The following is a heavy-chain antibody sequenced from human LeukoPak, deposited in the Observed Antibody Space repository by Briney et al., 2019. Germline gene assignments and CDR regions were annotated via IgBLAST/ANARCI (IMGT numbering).Heavy chain of an antibody. CDR1: GGSFSGYY. CDR3: ARFGYDWFFDY. V-gene: IGHV4-34*01. CDR2: INHSGST. D-gene: IGHD3-9*01. Sequence: SETLSLTCAVYGGSFSGYYWSWIRPPPGKGLEWIGEINHSGSTNYNPSLKSRVTISVDTSKNQFSLKLSSVTAADTAVYYCARFGYDWFFDYWGQGTLVTVSS. J-gene: IGHJ4*02.